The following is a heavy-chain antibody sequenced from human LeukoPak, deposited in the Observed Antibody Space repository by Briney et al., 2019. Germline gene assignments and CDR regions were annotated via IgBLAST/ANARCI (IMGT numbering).Heavy chain of an antibody. D-gene: IGHD2-2*01. CDR3: ARDCSSTSCSDAFDI. V-gene: IGHV3-11*01. Sequence: GGSLRLSCAASGFTFSDYYMSWIRQAPGKGLEWVSYISSSGSTIYYADSVKGRFTISRDNAKNSLYLLMNSLRAEDTAVYYCARDCSSTSCSDAFDIWGQGTMVTVSS. CDR1: GFTFSDYY. CDR2: ISSSGSTI. J-gene: IGHJ3*02.